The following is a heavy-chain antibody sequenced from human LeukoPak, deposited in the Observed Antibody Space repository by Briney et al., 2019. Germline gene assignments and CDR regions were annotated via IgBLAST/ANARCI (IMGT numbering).Heavy chain of an antibody. CDR2: ISSSGSTI. Sequence: PGGSLRLSCAASGFTFSDYYMSWIRQAPGKGLEWVSYISSSGSTIYYADSVKGRFTISRDNAKNSLYLQMNSRRAEDTAVYYCASYCSSSSCYSSGPDYWGQGTLVTVSS. V-gene: IGHV3-11*04. CDR3: ASYCSSSSCYSSGPDY. D-gene: IGHD2-2*01. J-gene: IGHJ4*02. CDR1: GFTFSDYY.